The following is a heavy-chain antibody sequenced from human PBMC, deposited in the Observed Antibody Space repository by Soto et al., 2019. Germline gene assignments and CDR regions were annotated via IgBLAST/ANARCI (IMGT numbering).Heavy chain of an antibody. CDR1: GFTFSSYE. J-gene: IGHJ6*02. V-gene: IGHV3-48*03. CDR2: ISSSGSTI. Sequence: ESGGGLVQPGGSLRLSCAASGFTFSSYEMNWVRQAPGKGLEWVSYISSSGSTIYYADSVKGRFTISRDNAKNSLYLQMNSLRAEDTAVYYCASTYYYDSSGYYYSYYYYYGMDVWGQGTTVTVSS. D-gene: IGHD3-22*01. CDR3: ASTYYYDSSGYYYSYYYYYGMDV.